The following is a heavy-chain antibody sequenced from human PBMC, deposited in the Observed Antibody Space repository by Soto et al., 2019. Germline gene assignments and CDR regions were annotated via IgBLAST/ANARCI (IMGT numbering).Heavy chain of an antibody. Sequence: PGGSLRLSCAASGFSFRTYTMSWVRQAPGKGLEWLSVITASGAIPSYAASVQGRFVISRDNAMNTLYLHMNSLRAEDTAIYYCAKARCSTTDCYVPDYWGRGTLVTVSS. D-gene: IGHD2-2*01. CDR2: ITASGAIP. CDR3: AKARCSTTDCYVPDY. CDR1: GFSFRTYT. J-gene: IGHJ4*02. V-gene: IGHV3-23*01.